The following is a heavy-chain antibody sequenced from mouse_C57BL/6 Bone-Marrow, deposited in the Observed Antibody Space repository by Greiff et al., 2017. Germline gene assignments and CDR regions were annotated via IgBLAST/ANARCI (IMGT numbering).Heavy chain of an antibody. V-gene: IGHV5-9-1*02. J-gene: IGHJ3*01. CDR1: GFTFSSYA. CDR2: ISSGGDYI. Sequence: EVKLVESGESLVKPGGSLKLSCAASGFTFSSYAMSWVRQTPEKRLEWVAYISSGGDYIYYADTVKGRFTITRDNARNTLYLQMSSLKSEDTAMYYCTRDPSSNWFAYWGQGTLVTVSA. D-gene: IGHD2-10*02. CDR3: TRDPSSNWFAY.